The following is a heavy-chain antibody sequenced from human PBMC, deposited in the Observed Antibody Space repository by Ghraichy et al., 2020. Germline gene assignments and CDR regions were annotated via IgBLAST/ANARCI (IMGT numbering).Heavy chain of an antibody. CDR1: GFTFSGYS. CDR2: IMQDGNDK. Sequence: GGSLRLSCAASGFTFSGYSMSWVRQAPGKGLEWVANIMQDGNDKYYVDSVKGRFTISRDNAKNSLYLQMNSLRAEDTAVYYCARVERGERSSSNWGQGTLVTVSS. CDR3: ARVERGERSSSN. V-gene: IGHV3-7*01. D-gene: IGHD2-2*01. J-gene: IGHJ4*02.